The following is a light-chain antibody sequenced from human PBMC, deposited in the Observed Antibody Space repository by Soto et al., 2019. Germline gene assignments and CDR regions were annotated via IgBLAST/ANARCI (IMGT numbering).Light chain of an antibody. CDR1: SSDVGGYNY. V-gene: IGLV2-8*01. CDR2: EVS. Sequence: QSALTQPPSASGSPGQSVTISCAGTSSDVGGYNYVSWYQQYPGKVPKLMIYEVSERPSGVPDRFSGSKSGNTAFLTGSGLQAEDEADYYCLSYADTAYVLGTCTKLTVL. J-gene: IGLJ1*01. CDR3: LSYADTAYV.